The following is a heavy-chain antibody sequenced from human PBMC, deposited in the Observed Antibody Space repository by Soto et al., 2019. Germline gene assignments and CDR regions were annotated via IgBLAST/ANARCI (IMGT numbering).Heavy chain of an antibody. CDR3: ARQGGYDYYYYYGMDV. CDR1: GGSISSGGYS. CDR2: IYHSGST. J-gene: IGHJ6*02. Sequence: TLSLTCAVSGGSISSGGYSWSWIRQPPGKGLEWIGYIYHSGSTYYNPPLKSRVTISVDTSKNQFSLKLSSVTAADTAVYYCARQGGYDYYYYYGMDVWGQGTTVTVSS. D-gene: IGHD5-12*01. V-gene: IGHV4-30-2*01.